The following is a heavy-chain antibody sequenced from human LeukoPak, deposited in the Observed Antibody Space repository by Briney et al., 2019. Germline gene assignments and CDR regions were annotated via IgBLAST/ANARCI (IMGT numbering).Heavy chain of an antibody. J-gene: IGHJ6*03. V-gene: IGHV4-38-2*02. Sequence: SETLSLTCTVSGYSISSGYYWGWIRQPPGKGLEWIGSIYHSGSTYYNPSLKSRFSISVDTSKNQFSLKLRSVTAADTAVYYCARAPGTVTTRGYFYYYYMDVWGKGTTVTVSS. CDR1: GYSISSGYY. D-gene: IGHD4-17*01. CDR3: ARAPGTVTTRGYFYYYYMDV. CDR2: IYHSGST.